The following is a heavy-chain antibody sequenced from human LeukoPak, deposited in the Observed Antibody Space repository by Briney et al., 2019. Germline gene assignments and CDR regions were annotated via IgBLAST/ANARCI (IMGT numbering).Heavy chain of an antibody. D-gene: IGHD4-11*01. CDR1: GGFFSGYY. V-gene: IGHV4-34*01. CDR3: AKGVTVTTFCFDP. Sequence: WDTVSLTCAVYGGFFSGYYWSWIRQPPGKGLEWIGEINHSGSTNYNPSLKSRVTISVDTSKRQFSLKLSSVTAADPAEYHCAKGVTVTTFCFDPWGQGTLVTVSS. CDR2: INHSGST. J-gene: IGHJ5*02.